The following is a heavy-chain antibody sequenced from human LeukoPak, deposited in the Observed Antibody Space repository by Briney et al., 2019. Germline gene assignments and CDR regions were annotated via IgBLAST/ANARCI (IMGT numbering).Heavy chain of an antibody. D-gene: IGHD6-13*01. CDR2: ISGSGGSR. V-gene: IGHV3-23*01. J-gene: IGHJ5*02. CDR1: GFTFSSYG. Sequence: GGTLRLSCAASGFTFSSYGMSWVRQAPGKGLEWGSSISGSGGSRFYVDSVKGRFIISRNNSRNTLYLQMHSLRVEDTAVYYCAKDRPYISSWYGCSTPWGQGTLVTVSS. CDR3: AKDRPYISSWYGCSTP.